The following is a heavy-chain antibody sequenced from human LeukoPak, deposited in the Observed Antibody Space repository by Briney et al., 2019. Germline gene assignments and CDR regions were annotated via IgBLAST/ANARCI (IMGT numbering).Heavy chain of an antibody. J-gene: IGHJ4*02. CDR2: ISPSGSNI. V-gene: IGHV3-48*03. Sequence: PGGSLRLSCAASGFTFNNYEMNWVRQAPGKGLEWVSYISPSGSNIYYADSVKGRFTISRDNAKNSLYLQLNSLRGDDTAVYYCASVGRSARPGHWGLGTLVTVSS. CDR1: GFTFNNYE. D-gene: IGHD6-6*01. CDR3: ASVGRSARPGH.